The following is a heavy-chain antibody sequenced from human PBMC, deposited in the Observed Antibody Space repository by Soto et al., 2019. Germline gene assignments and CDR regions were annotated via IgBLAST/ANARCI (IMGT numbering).Heavy chain of an antibody. CDR1: GGSSSSGGYS. Sequence: PSETLSLTCAVSGGSSSSGGYSWSWIRQPPGKGLEWIGYIYHSGSTYYNPSLKSRVAISVDRSKNQFSLNLSSVTAADTAVYYCARIGEFCISARCRWFDPWGQGTLVTVSS. CDR3: ARIGEFCISARCRWFDP. D-gene: IGHD2-2*01. CDR2: IYHSGST. V-gene: IGHV4-30-2*01. J-gene: IGHJ5*02.